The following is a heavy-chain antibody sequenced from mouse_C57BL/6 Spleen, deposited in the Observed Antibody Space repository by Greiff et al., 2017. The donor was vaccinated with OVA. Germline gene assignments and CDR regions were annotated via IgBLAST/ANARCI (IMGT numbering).Heavy chain of an antibody. D-gene: IGHD2-4*01. J-gene: IGHJ2*01. CDR1: GYAFSSYW. V-gene: IGHV1-82*01. CDR2: IYPGDGDT. Sequence: VQLQQSGPELVKPGASVKISCKASGYAFSSYWMNWVKQRPGKGLEWIGRIYPGDGDTNYNGKFKGKATLTVAKSSSTAYMQLSSLTSQGSAVYFGARDYYDDVAGFDYWGQGTTLTVSS. CDR3: ARDYYDDVAGFDY.